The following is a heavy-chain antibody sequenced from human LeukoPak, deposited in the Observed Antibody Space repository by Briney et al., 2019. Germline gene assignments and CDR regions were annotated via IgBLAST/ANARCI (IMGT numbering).Heavy chain of an antibody. Sequence: SETLSLTCTVSGGSISSYYWSWIRQPPGKGLEWIGYIYYSGSTNYNPSLKSRVTISVDTSKNQFSLKLSSVTAADTAVYYCARRTLITTLDYWGQGTLVTVSS. CDR3: ARRTLITTLDY. V-gene: IGHV4-59*01. CDR2: IYYSGST. J-gene: IGHJ4*02. D-gene: IGHD3-3*01. CDR1: GGSISSYY.